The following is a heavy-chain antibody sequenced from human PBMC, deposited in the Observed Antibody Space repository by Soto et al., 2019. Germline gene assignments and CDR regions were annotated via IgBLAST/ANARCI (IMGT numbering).Heavy chain of an antibody. CDR3: ARADIRLYYYYGMVV. Sequence: ASVKVSCKASGYTFTSYDINWVRQATGQGLEWMGWMNPNSGNTGYAQKFQGRVTMTRNTSISTAYMELSSLRSEDTAVYYCARADIRLYYYYGMVVWGQGTTVTVSS. CDR1: GYTFTSYD. CDR2: MNPNSGNT. J-gene: IGHJ6*02. D-gene: IGHD3-9*01. V-gene: IGHV1-8*01.